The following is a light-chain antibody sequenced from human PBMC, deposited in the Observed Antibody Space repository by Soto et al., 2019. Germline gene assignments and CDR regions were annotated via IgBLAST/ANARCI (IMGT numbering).Light chain of an antibody. V-gene: IGKV3-15*01. J-gene: IGKJ1*01. CDR1: QSVSSN. CDR2: DTS. CDR3: QQYNNWPLT. Sequence: EVVMTQSPATLSVSPGERATPSCRASQSVSSNLAWYQQKPGQAPRLLIYDTSTRATGIPARFSGSGSGTEFTLTISSLQSEDFAVYSCQQYNNWPLTFGQGTKVEIK.